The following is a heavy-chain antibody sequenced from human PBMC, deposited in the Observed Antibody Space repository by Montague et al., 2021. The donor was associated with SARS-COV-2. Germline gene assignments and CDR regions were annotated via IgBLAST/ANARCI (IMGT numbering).Heavy chain of an antibody. CDR1: GFTFSSYR. V-gene: IGHV3-21*01. D-gene: IGHD3-3*01. J-gene: IGHJ6*02. Sequence: SLRLSCAASGFTFSSYRMNWVRQAPGKGLELVSSISSSSSYIYYADSLKYRFTISRDNAKNPLYLQMNSLRAEDTAVYYLEMLLGPTILGVVISYYYYYGMDVWGPGTTVTVSS. CDR3: EMLLGPTILGVVISYYYYYGMDV. CDR2: ISSSSSYI.